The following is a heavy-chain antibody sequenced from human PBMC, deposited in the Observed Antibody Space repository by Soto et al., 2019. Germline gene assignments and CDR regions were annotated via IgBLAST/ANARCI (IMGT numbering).Heavy chain of an antibody. CDR1: GGSISSGYYY. J-gene: IGHJ6*02. CDR2: IXXXXXT. Sequence: SETLSLTCSVSGGSISSGYYYWSWIRQPPGXGLEXIGXIXXXXXTXXXPSLKSRLIISIDTSKNQFYLKVGSVTAADTAVYYCASSSLYGMDVWGQGTTVTASS. V-gene: IGHV4-30-4*01. CDR3: ASSSLYGMDV.